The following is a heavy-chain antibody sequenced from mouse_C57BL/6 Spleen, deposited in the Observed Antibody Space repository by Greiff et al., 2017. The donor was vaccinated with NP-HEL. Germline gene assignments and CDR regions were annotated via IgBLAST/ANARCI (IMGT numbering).Heavy chain of an antibody. CDR1: GYTFTDYY. Sequence: VQLQQSGAELVRPGASVKLSCKASGYTFTDYYINWVKQRPGQGLEWIARIYPGSGNTYYNEKFKGKATLTAEKSSSTAYMQLSSLTSEDSAVYFCASYYYGTPAWFAYWGQGTLVTVSA. CDR2: IYPGSGNT. CDR3: ASYYYGTPAWFAY. V-gene: IGHV1-76*01. J-gene: IGHJ3*01. D-gene: IGHD1-1*01.